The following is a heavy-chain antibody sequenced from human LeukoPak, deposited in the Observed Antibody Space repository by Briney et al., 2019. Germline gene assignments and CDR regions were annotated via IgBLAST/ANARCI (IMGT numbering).Heavy chain of an antibody. J-gene: IGHJ4*02. D-gene: IGHD1-26*01. Sequence: GGSLRLSCAASGFTFSSYGMHWVRQAPGKGLEWVSVISYDGSNKYYADSVKGRFTISRDNSKNTLYLQMNSLRAEDTAVYYCAKDPSGGDYFDYWGQGTLVTVSS. CDR1: GFTFSSYG. V-gene: IGHV3-30*18. CDR3: AKDPSGGDYFDY. CDR2: ISYDGSNK.